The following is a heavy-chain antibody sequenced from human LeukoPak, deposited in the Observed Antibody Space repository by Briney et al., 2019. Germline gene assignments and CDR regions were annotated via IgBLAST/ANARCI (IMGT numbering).Heavy chain of an antibody. V-gene: IGHV3-74*01. CDR3: VRDWGYDSSGYWQKYFDT. D-gene: IGHD3-22*01. Sequence: GGSLRLSCATSGFTFTTFWMHWVRQAPGKGLVWVSRINHDGSSTNYADSVKGRFTISRDHAKNTVYLQMNSLRAEDTAVYYCVRDWGYDSSGYWQKYFDTWGQGTLVTVSS. CDR1: GFTFTTFW. J-gene: IGHJ4*02. CDR2: INHDGSST.